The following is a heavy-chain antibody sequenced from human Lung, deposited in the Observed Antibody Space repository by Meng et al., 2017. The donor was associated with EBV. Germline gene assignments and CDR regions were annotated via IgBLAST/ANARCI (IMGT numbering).Heavy chain of an antibody. V-gene: IGHV1-18*01. D-gene: IGHD2-2*02. CDR2: ISAYNDNT. CDR1: GYTFTSYG. J-gene: IGHJ2*01. CDR3: ARDSRHCTSASCYSWYFDL. Sequence: QVQLVQSGAEVKKPGASVQVSCKASGYTFTSYGISWVRQAPGQGLEWMGWISAYNDNTNYAQKLQGRVTMTTDTSTSTAYMELSRLRSDDTAVYYCARDSRHCTSASCYSWYFDLWGRGTLVTVSP.